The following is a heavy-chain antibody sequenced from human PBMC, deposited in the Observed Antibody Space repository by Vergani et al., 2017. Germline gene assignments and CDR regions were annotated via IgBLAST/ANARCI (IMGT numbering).Heavy chain of an antibody. J-gene: IGHJ4*02. CDR3: ASWSYNLVGTDY. D-gene: IGHD1-14*01. V-gene: IGHV3-23*01. CDR2: ISGSGVSA. Sequence: EVQLLESGGGLVQPGGSLRLTCAASEFTFSNYAMNWVRQAPGKGLEWVSGISGSGVSAYYTDSVKGRFTISRDNYKKTLDLQMNSLTPEDTGVYYCASWSYNLVGTDYWGQGALVSISS. CDR1: EFTFSNYA.